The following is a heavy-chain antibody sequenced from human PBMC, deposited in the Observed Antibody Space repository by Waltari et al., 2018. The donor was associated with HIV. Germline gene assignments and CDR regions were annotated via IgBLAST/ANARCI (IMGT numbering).Heavy chain of an antibody. Sequence: EVQLLESAGGLVQPGGSLRLSCAASVFTFSSYAMSWVRQAPGKGLEWVSAISGRGGSTYYADSVKGRFTISRDNSKNTLYLQMNSLRAEDTAVYYCAARLRRGMDVWGQGTTVTVSS. CDR2: ISGRGGST. V-gene: IGHV3-23*01. D-gene: IGHD4-17*01. CDR1: VFTFSSYA. J-gene: IGHJ6*02. CDR3: AARLRRGMDV.